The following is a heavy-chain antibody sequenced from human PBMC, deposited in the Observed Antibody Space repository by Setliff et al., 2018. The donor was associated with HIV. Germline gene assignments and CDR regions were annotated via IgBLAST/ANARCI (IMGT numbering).Heavy chain of an antibody. J-gene: IGHJ3*02. Sequence: GGSLRLSCAASGFTVSSNYMSWVRQAPGKGLEWVSVIYSGGYTYYAGSVKGRFTISRDNSKNTLYLQMNSLRAEDTAMYYCARDRSSGYYYPDAFDIWGQGTMVTV. CDR3: ARDRSSGYYYPDAFDI. CDR2: IYSGGYT. CDR1: GFTVSSNY. D-gene: IGHD3-22*01. V-gene: IGHV3-53*01.